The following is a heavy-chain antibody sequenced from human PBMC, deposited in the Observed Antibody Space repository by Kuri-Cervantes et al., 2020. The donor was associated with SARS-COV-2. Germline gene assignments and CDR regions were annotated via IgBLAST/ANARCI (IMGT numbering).Heavy chain of an antibody. J-gene: IGHJ6*03. CDR2: ISYDGSNK. Sequence: GGSLRLSCAASGFTFSSYAMHWVRQAPGKGLEWMAVISYDGSNKYYADSVKGRFTISRDNSKNTLYLQMNSLRAEDTAVYYCATAGDGLNYYYYMDVWGKGTTVTVSS. CDR3: ATAGDGLNYYYYMDV. V-gene: IGHV3-30-3*01. D-gene: IGHD5-24*01. CDR1: GFTFSSYA.